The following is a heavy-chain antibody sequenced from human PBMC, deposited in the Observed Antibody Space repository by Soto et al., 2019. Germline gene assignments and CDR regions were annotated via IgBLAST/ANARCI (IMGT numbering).Heavy chain of an antibody. J-gene: IGHJ4*02. D-gene: IGHD6-13*01. V-gene: IGHV3-11*01. CDR1: GFTFSEYY. Sequence: QVQLVESGGGLVKAGGSLRLSCAASGFTFSEYYMSWIPQAPGKGLEWVSYISSSGSTTHYTDSVKGRFTISRDNAKNSLSLQMNSLRAEDTAVYHCARIRVSTAGRHFDYWGQGTLVTVSS. CDR2: ISSSGSTT. CDR3: ARIRVSTAGRHFDY.